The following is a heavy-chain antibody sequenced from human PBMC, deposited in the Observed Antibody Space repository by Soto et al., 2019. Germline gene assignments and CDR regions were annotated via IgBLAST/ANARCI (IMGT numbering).Heavy chain of an antibody. D-gene: IGHD3-16*02. Sequence: SGPTLVKPTQTLTLTCTFSGFSLSTSGMCVSWIRQPPGKALEWLALIDWDDDKYYSTSLKTRLTISKDTSKNQVVLTMTNMDPVDTATYYCARIRAYYDYVWGSYRYHYYYYYGMDVWGQGTTVTVSS. CDR1: GFSLSTSGMC. CDR3: ARIRAYYDYVWGSYRYHYYYYYGMDV. CDR2: IDWDDDK. J-gene: IGHJ6*02. V-gene: IGHV2-70*01.